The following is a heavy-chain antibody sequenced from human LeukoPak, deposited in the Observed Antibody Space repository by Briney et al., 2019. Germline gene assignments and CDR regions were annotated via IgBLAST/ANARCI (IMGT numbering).Heavy chain of an antibody. V-gene: IGHV1-2*04. J-gene: IGHJ4*02. D-gene: IGHD2-15*01. CDR1: GYTFTGYY. CDR3: ARDLGYCSGGSCYWGYYFDY. CDR2: INPNSGGT. Sequence: ASVKVSCKASGYTFTGYYMHWVRQAPGQGLEWMGWINPNSGGTNYAQKFQGWVTMTRDASISTAYMELSRLRSDDTAVYYCARDLGYCSGGSCYWGYYFDYWGQGTLVTVSS.